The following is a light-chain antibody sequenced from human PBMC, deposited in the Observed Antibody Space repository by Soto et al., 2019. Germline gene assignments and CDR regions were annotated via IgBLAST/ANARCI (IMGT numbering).Light chain of an antibody. CDR2: DVS. CDR1: QSVTTF. Sequence: EIVLTQSPVTLSLSPGERATLSCRASQSVTTFLAWYQQKPGQAPRLLIYDVSNRATGIPARFSGSGSGTDFTLTISSLKPEDLAVYNCQRRINWPLTFGGGPRWRSN. V-gene: IGKV3-11*01. CDR3: QRRINWPLT. J-gene: IGKJ4*01.